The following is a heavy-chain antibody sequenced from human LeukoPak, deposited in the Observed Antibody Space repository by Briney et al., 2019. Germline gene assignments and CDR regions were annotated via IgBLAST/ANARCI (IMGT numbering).Heavy chain of an antibody. V-gene: IGHV4-39*07. D-gene: IGHD3-22*01. CDR3: ASDYYDSSGYSNIT. CDR1: GGSISSSSYY. CDR2: IYYSGST. J-gene: IGHJ5*02. Sequence: SETLSLTCTVSGGSISSSSYYWGWIRQPPGKGLEWIGSIYYSGSTYYNPSLKSRVTISVDTSKNQFSLKLSSVTAADTAVYYCASDYYDSSGYSNITWGQGTLVTVSS.